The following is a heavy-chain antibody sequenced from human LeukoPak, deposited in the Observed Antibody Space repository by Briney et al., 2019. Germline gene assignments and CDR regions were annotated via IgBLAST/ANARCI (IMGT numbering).Heavy chain of an antibody. Sequence: GASVKVSFKASGYTFTIYYMHWVRQTPGQGLEWMGWINPNSGGTNYAQKFQGRVTMTRDTSISTAYMELSRLRSDDTAVYYCARYKYYYDSSGYRYDYWGQGTLVTVSS. CDR2: INPNSGGT. CDR3: ARYKYYYDSSGYRYDY. J-gene: IGHJ4*02. V-gene: IGHV1-2*02. D-gene: IGHD3-22*01. CDR1: GYTFTIYY.